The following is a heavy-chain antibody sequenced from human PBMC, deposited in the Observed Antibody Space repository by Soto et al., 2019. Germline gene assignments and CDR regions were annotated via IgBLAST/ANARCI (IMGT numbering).Heavy chain of an antibody. J-gene: IGHJ6*02. V-gene: IGHV4-30-4*02. CDR2: IYHSGST. CDR3: ARDLWGYCGTDCYPLDV. D-gene: IGHD2-21*02. CDR1: GGSISSGDYY. Sequence: SETLSLTCSVTGGSISSGDYYWSWIRQPPGKGLEWIGYIYHSGSTYYNPSLKSRVTISVNTSKNQFSLKLNSVTAADTAVYYCARDLWGYCGTDCYPLDVWGQGTTVT.